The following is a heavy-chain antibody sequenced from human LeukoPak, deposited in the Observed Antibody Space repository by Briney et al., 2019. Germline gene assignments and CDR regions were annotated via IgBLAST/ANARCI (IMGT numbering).Heavy chain of an antibody. J-gene: IGHJ6*02. V-gene: IGHV3-66*04. CDR1: GFTVSSNY. CDR2: LYTGGST. Sequence: GGSLRLSCAASGFTVSSNYMSWVRQAPGKGLEWVSVLYTGGSTYYADSVKGRFTISRDNSKNTLYLQMNSLRVEDTAVYYCAKLQSDGLRTYYGMDVWGQGTTVTVSS. CDR3: AKLQSDGLRTYYGMDV. D-gene: IGHD4-17*01.